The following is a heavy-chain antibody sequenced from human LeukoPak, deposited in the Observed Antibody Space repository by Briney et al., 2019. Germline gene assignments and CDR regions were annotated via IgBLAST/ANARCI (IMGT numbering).Heavy chain of an antibody. Sequence: SETLSLTCTVSGGSISSGDYYWSWIRQPAGKGLEWIGRIYTSGSTNYNPSLKSRVTMSVDTSKNQFSLKLSSVTAADTAVYYCARVSLVRGAPDYYFDYWGQGTLVTVSS. D-gene: IGHD3-10*01. CDR3: ARVSLVRGAPDYYFDY. CDR2: IYTSGST. V-gene: IGHV4-61*02. J-gene: IGHJ4*02. CDR1: GGSISSGDYY.